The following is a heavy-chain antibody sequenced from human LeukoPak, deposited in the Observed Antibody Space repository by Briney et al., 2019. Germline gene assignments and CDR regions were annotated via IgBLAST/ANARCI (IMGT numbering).Heavy chain of an antibody. CDR2: INHSGST. V-gene: IGHV4-34*01. Sequence: PSETLSLTCAVYGGSFSGYYWSWIRQPPGKGLEWIGEINHSGSTNYNPSLKGRVTISVDTSKNQFSLKLSSVTAADTAVYYCARSDYGDYEGQYYFDYWGQGTLVTVSS. D-gene: IGHD4-17*01. J-gene: IGHJ4*02. CDR3: ARSDYGDYEGQYYFDY. CDR1: GGSFSGYY.